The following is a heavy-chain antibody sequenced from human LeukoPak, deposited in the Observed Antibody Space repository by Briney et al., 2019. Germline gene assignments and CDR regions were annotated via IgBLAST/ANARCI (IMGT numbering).Heavy chain of an antibody. J-gene: IGHJ5*02. CDR3: ARDLIAAAGILWFDP. V-gene: IGHV1-2*02. CDR2: INPNSGGT. CDR1: GYTFTGYY. D-gene: IGHD6-13*01. Sequence: ASVKVSCKASGYTFTGYYMHWVRQAPGQGLEWMGWINPNSGGTNYAQKFQGRVTMTRDTSISTAYMELSRLRSYDTAVYYCARDLIAAAGILWFDPWGQGTLVTVSS.